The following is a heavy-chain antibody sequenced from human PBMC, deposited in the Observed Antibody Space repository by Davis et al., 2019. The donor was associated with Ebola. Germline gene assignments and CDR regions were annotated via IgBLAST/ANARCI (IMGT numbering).Heavy chain of an antibody. Sequence: PGGSLRLSCAASGFTFSDHYMNWVRQAPGKGLEWVAVISYDGSNKYYADSVKGRFTISRDNSKNTLYLQMNSLRAEDTAVYYCANEAINYYYYGMDVWGQGTTVTVSS. J-gene: IGHJ6*02. V-gene: IGHV3-30*18. CDR3: ANEAINYYYYGMDV. CDR2: ISYDGSNK. CDR1: GFTFSDHY.